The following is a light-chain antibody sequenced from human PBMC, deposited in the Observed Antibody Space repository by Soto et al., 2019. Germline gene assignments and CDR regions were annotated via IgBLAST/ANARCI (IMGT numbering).Light chain of an antibody. CDR3: QQRSYWPT. CDR1: QSVSSSY. J-gene: IGKJ1*01. Sequence: EIVLTQSPGTLSLSPGERATLSCRASQSVSSSYLAWYQQKPGQAPRLLIYGASSRATGIPDRFSGSGSGTDFTLTISRLEPEDFAVYYCQQRSYWPTFGQGTKVEIK. CDR2: GAS. V-gene: IGKV3D-20*02.